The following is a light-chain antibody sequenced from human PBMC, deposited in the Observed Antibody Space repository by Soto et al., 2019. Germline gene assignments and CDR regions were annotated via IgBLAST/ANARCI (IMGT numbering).Light chain of an antibody. CDR2: XVV. J-gene: IGLJ1*01. V-gene: IGLV2-8*01. Sequence: LPQPPSASGAPGESVTISCPGTKNDIGVYDFVSWYQHHPGKAPRLIIXXVVQRPSGVPDRCSGSKSGNTASLTVSGLQAADEADYFCKSYAGSNTYVFGSGTKVTVL. CDR1: KNDIGVYDF. CDR3: KSYAGSNTYV.